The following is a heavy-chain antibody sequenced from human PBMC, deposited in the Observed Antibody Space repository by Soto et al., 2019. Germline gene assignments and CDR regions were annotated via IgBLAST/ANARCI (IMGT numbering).Heavy chain of an antibody. CDR3: ARDVVDTAMVNPDAYYYYYYMDV. D-gene: IGHD5-18*01. CDR2: ISSSSSYI. CDR1: GFTFSSYS. J-gene: IGHJ6*03. Sequence: EVQLVESGGGLVKPGGYLRLSCAASGFTFSSYSMNWVRQAPGKGLEWVSSISSSSSYIYYADSVKGRFTISRDNAKNSLYLQMNSLRAEDTAVYYCARDVVDTAMVNPDAYYYYYYMDVWGKGTTVTVSS. V-gene: IGHV3-21*01.